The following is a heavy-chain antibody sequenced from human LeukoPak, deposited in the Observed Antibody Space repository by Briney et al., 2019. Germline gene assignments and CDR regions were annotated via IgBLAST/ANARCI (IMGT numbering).Heavy chain of an antibody. CDR3: MKELHVAVSVADYYYFYMDV. Sequence: QTGGSLRLSCAASGFAFSSFAMGWVRQSPGKGLEWLSTINGGGNTTFYADSVKGRFTISRDNSKNTLYLHMDSLRPDDTAIYYCMKELHVAVSVADYYYFYMDVWGRGTAVTVSS. CDR1: GFAFSSFA. J-gene: IGHJ6*03. CDR2: INGGGNTT. D-gene: IGHD6-19*01. V-gene: IGHV3-23*01.